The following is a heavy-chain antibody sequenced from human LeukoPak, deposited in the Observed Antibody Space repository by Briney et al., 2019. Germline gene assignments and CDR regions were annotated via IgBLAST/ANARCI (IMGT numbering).Heavy chain of an antibody. Sequence: PSETLSLTCAVYGGSFSGYYWSWIRQPAGKGLEWIGRMHPSGSTNYNPSLKSRVTMTVDTSKNQFSLKLSSVTAADTAVYYCAREGRDADPRVSDYWGQGTLVTVSS. V-gene: IGHV4-4*07. D-gene: IGHD6-6*01. CDR1: GGSFSGYY. CDR3: AREGRDADPRVSDY. CDR2: MHPSGST. J-gene: IGHJ4*02.